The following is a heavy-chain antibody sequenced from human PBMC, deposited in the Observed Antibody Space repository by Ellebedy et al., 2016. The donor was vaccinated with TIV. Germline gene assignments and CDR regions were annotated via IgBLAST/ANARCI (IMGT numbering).Heavy chain of an antibody. V-gene: IGHV1-18*01. Sequence: AASVKVSCKASGYTFSNYGISWVRQAPGQGLDWMGWISAYSGNTNYAQKFQGRVTMTTDTSTDTGYMELRSLRSDDTAVYYCARYSGSRTYYRNGMDVWGQGTTVTVSS. CDR2: ISAYSGNT. CDR3: ARYSGSRTYYRNGMDV. J-gene: IGHJ6*02. CDR1: GYTFSNYG. D-gene: IGHD3-10*01.